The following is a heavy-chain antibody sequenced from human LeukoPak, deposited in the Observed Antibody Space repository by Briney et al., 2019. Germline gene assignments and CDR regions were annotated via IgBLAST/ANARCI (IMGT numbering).Heavy chain of an antibody. Sequence: PSETLSLTCTVAGGSINSSSYDWGWIRQRPGRGLEWIGSIYYSGRTYYNPSLKSRVTISVDTSKKQFSLKLSSVTAADTAVYYCARDLPRRTMVRGVHDAFDIWGQGTMVTVSS. CDR2: IYYSGRT. J-gene: IGHJ3*02. CDR3: ARDLPRRTMVRGVHDAFDI. D-gene: IGHD3-10*01. V-gene: IGHV4-39*07. CDR1: GGSINSSSYD.